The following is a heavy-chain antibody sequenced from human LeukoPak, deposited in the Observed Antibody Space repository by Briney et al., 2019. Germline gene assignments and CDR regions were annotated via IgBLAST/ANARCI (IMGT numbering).Heavy chain of an antibody. J-gene: IGHJ4*02. Sequence: GGSLRLSCAASGFTFSSYSMNWVRQAPGKGLEWVSSISSSSSYIYYADSVKGRFTISRDNAKNSLYLQMNSLRAEDTAVYYCAPRPGYYDSSGPPGGDYWGQGTLVTVSS. CDR1: GFTFSSYS. V-gene: IGHV3-21*01. CDR2: ISSSSSYI. CDR3: APRPGYYDSSGPPGGDY. D-gene: IGHD3-22*01.